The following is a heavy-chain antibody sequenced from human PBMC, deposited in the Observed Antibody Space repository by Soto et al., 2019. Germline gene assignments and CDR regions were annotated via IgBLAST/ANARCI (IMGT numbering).Heavy chain of an antibody. CDR3: WVAASPVYYYYMDV. D-gene: IGHD2-15*01. J-gene: IGHJ6*03. V-gene: IGHV1-8*01. CDR2: MNPNSGNT. Sequence: GASVKVSCKASGYTFTSYDINWVRQATGQGLEWMGWMNPNSGNTGYAQKFQGRVTMTKNTSISTAYMELSSLRSEDTAVYYCWVAASPVYYYYMDVWGKGTTVTVSS. CDR1: GYTFTSYD.